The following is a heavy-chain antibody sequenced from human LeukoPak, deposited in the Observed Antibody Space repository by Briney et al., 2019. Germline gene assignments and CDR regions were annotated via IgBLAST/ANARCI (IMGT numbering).Heavy chain of an antibody. D-gene: IGHD3-10*01. CDR2: IYYSGST. V-gene: IGHV4-39*01. CDR3: ARPYGPYHWFDP. J-gene: IGHJ5*02. CDR1: GGSIRSSSYY. Sequence: SETLSLTCTVSGGSIRSSSYYWGWIRQPPGKGLEWIGSIYYSGSTYYNPSLKSRLTLSVATSKNQFSLKLSSVTAADTAVYYCARPYGPYHWFDPWGQGTLVTVSS.